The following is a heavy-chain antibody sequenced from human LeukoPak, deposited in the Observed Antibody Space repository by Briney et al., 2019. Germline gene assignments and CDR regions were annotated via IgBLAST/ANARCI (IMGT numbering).Heavy chain of an antibody. CDR1: GFTFSSYA. Sequence: PGRSLRLSCAASGFTFSSYAMHWVRQAPGERLEWVAFISYHGSNRYYADSVKGRFTISRDSSKNTLYLQMNSLRAEDTSVYFCAKGGVLGLEYFDYWGQGTLVTVSS. D-gene: IGHD1-1*01. CDR3: AKGGVLGLEYFDY. CDR2: ISYHGSNR. J-gene: IGHJ4*02. V-gene: IGHV3-30*04.